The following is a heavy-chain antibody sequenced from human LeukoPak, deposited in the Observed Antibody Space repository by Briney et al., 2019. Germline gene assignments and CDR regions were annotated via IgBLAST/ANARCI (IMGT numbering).Heavy chain of an antibody. CDR2: ISSSSSYI. J-gene: IGHJ4*02. CDR1: GFTFSSYS. V-gene: IGHV3-21*01. D-gene: IGHD6-13*01. Sequence: AGSLRLSCAASGFTFSSYSMNWVRQAPGKGLEWVSSISSSSSYIYYEDSVKGRFTISRDNAKNSLYLQMNSLRAEDTAVYYCARGEQQLAIDYWGQGTLVTVSS. CDR3: ARGEQQLAIDY.